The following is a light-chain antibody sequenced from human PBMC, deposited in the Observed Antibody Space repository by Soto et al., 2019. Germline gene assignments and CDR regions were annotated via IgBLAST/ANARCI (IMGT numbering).Light chain of an antibody. V-gene: IGLV2-14*01. Sequence: QSVLTQPASVSGSPGQSITISCTGTSSDVGAYNFVSWYQQHPGKAPKLMIYDLSNRPSGVSNRFSGSKSGNTASLTISGIKAEDEADYYCSSYTSSSTYVFGTGTKLTVL. CDR1: SSDVGAYNF. CDR2: DLS. J-gene: IGLJ1*01. CDR3: SSYTSSSTYV.